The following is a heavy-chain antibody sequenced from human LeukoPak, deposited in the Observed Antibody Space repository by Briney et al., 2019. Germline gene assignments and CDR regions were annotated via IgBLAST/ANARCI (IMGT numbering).Heavy chain of an antibody. V-gene: IGHV4-34*01. D-gene: IGHD6-13*01. Sequence: PSETLSLTCAASGGSFSSYYWSWIRQPPGKGLEWVAEINHSGGSNYNPSLKSRVTISVDTSKNQFSLKLSSVTAADTAVYYCARTPSPIAAAGRFDYWGQGTLVTVSS. J-gene: IGHJ4*02. CDR2: INHSGGS. CDR1: GGSFSSYY. CDR3: ARTPSPIAAAGRFDY.